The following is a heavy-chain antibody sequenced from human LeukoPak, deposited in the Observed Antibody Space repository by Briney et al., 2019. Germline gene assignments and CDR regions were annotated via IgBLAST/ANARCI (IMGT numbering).Heavy chain of an antibody. Sequence: SETLSLTCTVSGGSISSGDYYWSWIRQPPGKGLEWIGYIYYSGSTYSNPSLKSRVTISVDTSKNQFSLKLSSVTAADTAVYYCARIDYGDYYFDYWGQGSLVTVSS. CDR1: GGSISSGDYY. CDR3: ARIDYGDYYFDY. V-gene: IGHV4-30-4*01. D-gene: IGHD4-17*01. CDR2: IYYSGST. J-gene: IGHJ4*02.